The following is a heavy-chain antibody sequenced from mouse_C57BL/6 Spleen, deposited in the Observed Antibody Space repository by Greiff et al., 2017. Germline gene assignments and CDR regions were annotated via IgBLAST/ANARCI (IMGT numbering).Heavy chain of an antibody. CDR2: IHPSDSDT. CDR3: AIEDYGSSYDYYAMDY. Sequence: QVQLKQPGAELVKPGASVKVSCKASGYTFTSYWMHWVKQRPGQGLEWIGRIHPSDSDTNYNQKFKGKATLTVDKSSSTAYMQLSSLTSEDSAVYSCAIEDYGSSYDYYAMDYWGQGTSVTVSS. V-gene: IGHV1-74*01. CDR1: GYTFTSYW. D-gene: IGHD1-1*01. J-gene: IGHJ4*01.